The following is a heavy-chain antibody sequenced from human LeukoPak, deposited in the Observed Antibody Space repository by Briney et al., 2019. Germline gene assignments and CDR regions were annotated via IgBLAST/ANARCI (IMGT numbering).Heavy chain of an antibody. CDR3: ARPTYYDFWSGYFEAFDY. CDR2: INAGNGNT. CDR1: GYTFTSYA. V-gene: IGHV1-3*01. D-gene: IGHD3-3*01. Sequence: ASVTVSCTASGYTFTSYAMHWVRQATGQRLEWMGWINAGNGNTKYSQKFQGRVTITRDTSASTAYMELSSLRSEDTAVYYCARPTYYDFWSGYFEAFDYWGQGTLVTVSS. J-gene: IGHJ4*02.